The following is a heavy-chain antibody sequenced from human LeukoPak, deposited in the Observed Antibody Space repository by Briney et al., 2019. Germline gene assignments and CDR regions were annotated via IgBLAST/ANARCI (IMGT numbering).Heavy chain of an antibody. D-gene: IGHD3-3*01. CDR3: ARGPYYDFWRTFNYFDY. J-gene: IGHJ4*02. CDR2: INTNTGNP. V-gene: IGHV7-4-1*02. Sequence: ASVKVSCKASGYTFTSYAMNWVRQAPGQGLEWMGWINTNTGNPTYAQGFTGRFVFSLDTSVSTAYLQISSLKAEDTAVYYCARGPYYDFWRTFNYFDYWGQGTLVTVSS. CDR1: GYTFTSYA.